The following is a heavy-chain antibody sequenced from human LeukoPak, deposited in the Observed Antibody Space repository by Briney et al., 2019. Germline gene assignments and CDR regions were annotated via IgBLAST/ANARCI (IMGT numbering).Heavy chain of an antibody. CDR1: GGSISSYY. CDR2: IYYSGST. D-gene: IGHD3-3*01. CDR3: ARDGDDFWSGPSNWFDP. J-gene: IGHJ5*02. Sequence: PSETLSLTCTVSGGSISSYYWSWIRQPPGKGLEWIGYIYYSGSTNYNPSLKSRVTISVDTSKNQFSLKLSSVTAADTAVYYCARDGDDFWSGPSNWFDPWGQGTLVTVSS. V-gene: IGHV4-59*12.